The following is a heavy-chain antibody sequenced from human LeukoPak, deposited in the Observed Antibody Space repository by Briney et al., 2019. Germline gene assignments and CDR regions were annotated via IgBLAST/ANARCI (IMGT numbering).Heavy chain of an antibody. V-gene: IGHV4-59*01. CDR1: GGSISSYY. Sequence: SETLSLTCTVSGGSISSYYWSWIRQPPGKGLEWIGYIYYSGSTNYNPSLKSRVTISVDTSKNQFSLKLSSVTAADTAVYYCARAEYYFDYWGQGTLVTVSS. CDR2: IYYSGST. CDR3: ARAEYYFDY. J-gene: IGHJ4*02.